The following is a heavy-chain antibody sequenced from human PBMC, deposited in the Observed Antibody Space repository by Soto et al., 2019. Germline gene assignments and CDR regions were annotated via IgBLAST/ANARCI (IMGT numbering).Heavy chain of an antibody. J-gene: IGHJ4*02. CDR1: GFTFSNSA. CDR3: AKVDAYSYRTDH. D-gene: IGHD3-16*02. Sequence: LRLSCAASGFTFSNSAMTWVRQALGKGPEWVSSIGRTNNTHYADSVKGRFAISRGNSQNTLYLQMNSLTAEDTAVYFCAKVDAYSYRTDHWGQGTLVTVSS. V-gene: IGHV3-23*01. CDR2: IGRTNNT.